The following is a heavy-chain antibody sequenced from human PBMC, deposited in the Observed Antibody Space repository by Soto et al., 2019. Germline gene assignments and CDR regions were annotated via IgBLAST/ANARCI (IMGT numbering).Heavy chain of an antibody. Sequence: SETLSLTCTVSGGSISSYYWSWIRQPPGKGLEWIGYIYYSGSTNYNPSLKSRATISVDTSKNQFSLELSSVTAADTAVYYCARHVTLYGDYSYFDYRGQGTLVTVSS. CDR2: IYYSGST. V-gene: IGHV4-59*08. D-gene: IGHD4-17*01. J-gene: IGHJ4*02. CDR1: GGSISSYY. CDR3: ARHVTLYGDYSYFDY.